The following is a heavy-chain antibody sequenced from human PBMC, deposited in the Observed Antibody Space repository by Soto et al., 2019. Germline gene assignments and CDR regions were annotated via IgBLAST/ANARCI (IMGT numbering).Heavy chain of an antibody. J-gene: IGHJ6*02. V-gene: IGHV3-23*01. CDR3: ARREDDFWYYYYYGMDV. CDR2: ISGSGGST. D-gene: IGHD3-3*01. Sequence: EVQLLESGGGLVQPGGSLRLSCAASGFTFSSYAMSWVRQAPGKGLEWVSAISGSGGSTYYADSVKGRFTISRDNSKNTLYLQMNSLRAEDTAVYYCARREDDFWYYYYYGMDVWGQGTTVTVS. CDR1: GFTFSSYA.